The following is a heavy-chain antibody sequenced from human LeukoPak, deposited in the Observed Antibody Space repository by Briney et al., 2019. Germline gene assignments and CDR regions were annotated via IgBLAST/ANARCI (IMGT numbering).Heavy chain of an antibody. CDR1: GGSISRYY. CDR3: ARDQTQHGRFHY. V-gene: IGHV4-59*01. D-gene: IGHD2-8*01. J-gene: IGHJ4*02. Sequence: SETLSLTCTVAGGSISRYYSSWIRQLPRNGLEWIGYIYYSGSTNYNPSLKSLVTISVDTPNNQFSLKLSYVTAADTAVYYCARDQTQHGRFHYCGQATLATASS. CDR2: IYYSGST.